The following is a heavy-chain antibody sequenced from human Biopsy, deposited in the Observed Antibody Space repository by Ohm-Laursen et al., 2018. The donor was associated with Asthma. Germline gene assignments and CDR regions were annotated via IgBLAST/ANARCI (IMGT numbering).Heavy chain of an antibody. J-gene: IGHJ3*02. Sequence: SLRLSCAAPGFSFSNFAIHWVRQAPGKGLEWVGVISKDASTQDYADSVKGRFTMARDNSKNTLDLQMNSLREEDTAVYYCVRDGTDDAFDIWGQGTVVSVSS. D-gene: IGHD1-1*01. CDR1: GFSFSNFA. V-gene: IGHV3-30*01. CDR2: ISKDASTQ. CDR3: VRDGTDDAFDI.